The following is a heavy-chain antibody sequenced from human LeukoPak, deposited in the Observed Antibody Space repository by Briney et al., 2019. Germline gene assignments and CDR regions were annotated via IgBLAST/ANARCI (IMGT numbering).Heavy chain of an antibody. CDR2: IYYSGST. V-gene: IGHV4-39*01. CDR1: GGSFSDFY. CDR3: ARRGTMVRGVIIMYYFDY. Sequence: PSETLSLTCAVYGGSFSDFYWSWIRQPPGKGLEWIGSIYYSGSTYYNPSLKSRVTISVDTSKNQFSLKLSSVTAADTAVYYCARRGTMVRGVIIMYYFDYWGQGTLVTVYS. D-gene: IGHD3-10*01. J-gene: IGHJ4*02.